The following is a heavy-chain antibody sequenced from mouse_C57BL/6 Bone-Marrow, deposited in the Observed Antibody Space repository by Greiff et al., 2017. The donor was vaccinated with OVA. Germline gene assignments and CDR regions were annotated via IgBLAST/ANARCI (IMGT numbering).Heavy chain of an antibody. J-gene: IGHJ3*01. CDR1: GYTFTSYD. V-gene: IGHV1-85*01. Sequence: VQLVESGPELVKPGASVKLSCKASGYTFTSYDINWVKQRPGQGLEWIGWIYPRDGSTKYNEKFKGKATLTVDTSSSTAYMELHSLTSEDSAVYFCARCGTGAWFAYWGQGTLVTVSA. CDR2: IYPRDGST. CDR3: ARCGTGAWFAY. D-gene: IGHD4-1*01.